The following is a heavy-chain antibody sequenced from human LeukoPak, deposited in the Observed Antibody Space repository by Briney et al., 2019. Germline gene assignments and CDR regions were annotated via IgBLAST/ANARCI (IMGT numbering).Heavy chain of an antibody. J-gene: IGHJ4*02. CDR3: ARAGHGSGSSVDY. D-gene: IGHD3-10*01. V-gene: IGHV4-4*07. CDR2: IYTSGNS. CDR1: GGPISPCY. Sequence: SETLSLTCTVSGGPISPCYWSWIRQPAGKGLEWIGRIYTSGNSNYNPSLKSRVTMSVDTSKNQFSLKLASVTAADTAVYYCARAGHGSGSSVDYWGQGTLVTVSS.